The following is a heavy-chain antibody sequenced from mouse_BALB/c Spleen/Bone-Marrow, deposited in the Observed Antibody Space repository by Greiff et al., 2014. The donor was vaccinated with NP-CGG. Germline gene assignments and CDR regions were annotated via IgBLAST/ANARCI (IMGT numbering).Heavy chain of an antibody. J-gene: IGHJ2*01. Sequence: EVKLMESGGGLVQPGGSLRLSCETPGFTFTDYYMNWVRQPPGKALEWLGFIRNKANGYTTEYSASVKGRFTISRDNSQSILYLQMNTLRAEDSATYYCARDIGRLLFDYWGQGTTLTVSS. CDR2: IRNKANGYTT. CDR3: ARDIGRLLFDY. V-gene: IGHV7-3*02. CDR1: GFTFTDYY. D-gene: IGHD1-2*01.